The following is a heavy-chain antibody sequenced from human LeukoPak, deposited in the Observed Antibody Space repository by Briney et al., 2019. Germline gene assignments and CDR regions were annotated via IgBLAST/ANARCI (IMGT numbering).Heavy chain of an antibody. CDR2: ISGSGGST. CDR3: AEDWDQQPELDY. D-gene: IGHD6-13*01. J-gene: IGHJ4*02. V-gene: IGHV3-23*01. CDR1: GFTFSSYA. Sequence: GGSLRLSCAASGFTFSSYAMSWVRQAPGKGLEWVSAISGSGGSTYYADSVKGRFTISRDNSKNTLYLQMNSLRAEDTAVYYCAEDWDQQPELDYWGQGTLVTVSS.